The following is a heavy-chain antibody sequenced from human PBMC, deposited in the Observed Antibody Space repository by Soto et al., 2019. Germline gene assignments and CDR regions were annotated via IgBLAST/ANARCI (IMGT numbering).Heavy chain of an antibody. D-gene: IGHD3-16*01. Sequence: EVELVETGGGLIQPGGSLRLSCAAFGFAVSSSSMSWLRQAPGKGLEWVSLIYADGATYYGDSVKGRFTISRDTSKNTLSLQMTSLRADDTAVYYCARDDSFLGAPFHYWGQGTLVTVSS. CDR3: ARDDSFLGAPFHY. V-gene: IGHV3-53*02. CDR2: IYADGAT. J-gene: IGHJ4*02. CDR1: GFAVSSSS.